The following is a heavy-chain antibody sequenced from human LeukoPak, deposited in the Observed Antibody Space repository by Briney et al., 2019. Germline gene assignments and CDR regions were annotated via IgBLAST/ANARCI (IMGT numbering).Heavy chain of an antibody. V-gene: IGHV1-18*01. J-gene: IGHJ4*02. CDR3: ARESTGGSLEIDY. D-gene: IGHD2-8*02. CDR1: GYTFNIYG. CDR2: ISAYNGDT. Sequence: ASVKVSCKDSGYTFNIYGIIWVRQAPGQGLEWMGWISAYNGDTTYAQKLQGRVTLTTDASTSTAYMELRSLRSDDTAVYYCARESTGGSLEIDYWGQGTLVTVSS.